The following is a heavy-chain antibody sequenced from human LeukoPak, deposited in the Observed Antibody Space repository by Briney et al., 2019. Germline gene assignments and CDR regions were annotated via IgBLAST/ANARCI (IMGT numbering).Heavy chain of an antibody. CDR1: GGSISSGSYY. CDR2: IYTSGST. CDR3: ARGTFDI. J-gene: IGHJ3*02. V-gene: IGHV4-61*02. Sequence: KPSETLSLTCTVSGGSISSGSYYWNWIRQPAGKGLEWIGRIYTSGSTNYNPSLKSRVTISVDTSKNQFSLKLSSVTAADTAVYYCARGTFDIWGQGTMVTVSS.